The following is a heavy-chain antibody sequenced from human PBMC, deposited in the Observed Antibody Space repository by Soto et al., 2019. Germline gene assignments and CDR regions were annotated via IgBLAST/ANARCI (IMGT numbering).Heavy chain of an antibody. CDR2: ISYDGSNK. V-gene: IGHV3-30*18. J-gene: IGHJ4*02. D-gene: IGHD6-19*01. CDR1: GFTFSSYG. Sequence: QVQLVESGGGVVQPGRSLRLSCAASGFTFSSYGMHWVRQAPGKGLEWVAVISYDGSNKYYADSVKGRFTISRDNSKNTLYLQMNSLGAEDTAVYDCAKEQIAVAGTWAFDYWGQGTLVTVSS. CDR3: AKEQIAVAGTWAFDY.